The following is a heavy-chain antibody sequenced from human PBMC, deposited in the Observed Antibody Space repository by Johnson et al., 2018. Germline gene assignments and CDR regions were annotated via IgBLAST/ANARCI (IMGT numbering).Heavy chain of an antibody. D-gene: IGHD3-10*01. Sequence: QVQLQQWGAGLLKPSETLSLTCAVYGGSFSGYYWSWIRQPPGKGLEWIGEINHSGSTNYNPSLKSRVTISVDTSKNQFSLKLSSVTAPATAVYYLSRGSMVRGAFDIWGQGTMVTVSS. CDR2: INHSGST. J-gene: IGHJ3*02. CDR3: SRGSMVRGAFDI. V-gene: IGHV4-34*01. CDR1: GGSFSGYY.